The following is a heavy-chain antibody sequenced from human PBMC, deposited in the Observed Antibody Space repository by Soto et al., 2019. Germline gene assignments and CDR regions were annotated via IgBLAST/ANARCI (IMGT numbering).Heavy chain of an antibody. CDR2: INPSGGST. CDR3: ARAFSIAAAGPSY. CDR1: GYTLTELS. V-gene: IGHV1-46*03. Sequence: ASVKVSCKVSGYTLTELSMHWVRQAPGQGLEWMGIINPSGGSTSYAQKFQGRVTMTRDTSTSTVYMELSSLRSEDTAVYYCARAFSIAAAGPSYWGQGTLVTVSS. D-gene: IGHD6-13*01. J-gene: IGHJ4*02.